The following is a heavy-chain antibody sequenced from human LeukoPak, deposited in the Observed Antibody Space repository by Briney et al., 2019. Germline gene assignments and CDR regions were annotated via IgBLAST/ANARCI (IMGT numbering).Heavy chain of an antibody. CDR3: ARDAPGNTALDY. V-gene: IGHV3-7*01. J-gene: IGHJ4*02. CDR2: IRQDGSEK. Sequence: GGSLRLSCEVSGFTFTDYWMNWVRQAPGKGPEWVASIRQDGSEKTYVDSVKGRFTISRDNTKNSLSLQLNGLRAEDTAVYYCARDAPGNTALDYWGQGTLVTVSS. CDR1: GFTFTDYW. D-gene: IGHD5-18*01.